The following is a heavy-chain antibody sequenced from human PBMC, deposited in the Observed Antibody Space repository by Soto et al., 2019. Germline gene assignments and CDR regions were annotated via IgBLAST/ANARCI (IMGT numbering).Heavy chain of an antibody. CDR2: INAGNGNT. V-gene: IGHV1-3*01. Sequence: QVQLVQSGAEVKKPGASVKVSCKASGYTFTSYAMHWVRQAPGQRLEWMGWINAGNGNTKYSQKFQGRVTITRNTSASTAYMELSSLRSEDTAVYYCARGYGYHSGAAHSPWGQGTLVTVSS. D-gene: IGHD5-18*01. CDR1: GYTFTSYA. J-gene: IGHJ5*02. CDR3: ARGYGYHSGAAHSP.